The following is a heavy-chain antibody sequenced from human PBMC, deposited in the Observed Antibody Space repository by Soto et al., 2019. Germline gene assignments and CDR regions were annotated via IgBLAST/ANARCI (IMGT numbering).Heavy chain of an antibody. J-gene: IGHJ5*02. Sequence: SETLSLTCSVSGDSVSSGSYYWSWVRQPPGKGLEWIGYIFYSGNTNYNPSLQSRVTISVDTSKNQFSLKLRSVTAADTAMYYCARHYSGSYYSHWFDPWGQGTLVTVS. CDR3: ARHYSGSYYSHWFDP. D-gene: IGHD1-26*01. CDR2: IFYSGNT. CDR1: GDSVSSGSYY. V-gene: IGHV4-61*01.